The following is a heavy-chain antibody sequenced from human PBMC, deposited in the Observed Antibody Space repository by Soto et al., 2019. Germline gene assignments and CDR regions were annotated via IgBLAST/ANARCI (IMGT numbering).Heavy chain of an antibody. J-gene: IGHJ3*02. CDR2: ISSSGSTI. CDR3: ARPKFRYYDSSGHDAFDI. V-gene: IGHV3-11*01. CDR1: GFTFSYYY. Sequence: GGSLRLSCAASGFTFSYYYMSWIRQAPGKGLEWVSYISSSGSTIYYADSVKGRFTISRDNAKNSLYLQMNSLRAEDTAVYYXARPKFRYYDSSGHDAFDIWGQGTMVTVS. D-gene: IGHD3-22*01.